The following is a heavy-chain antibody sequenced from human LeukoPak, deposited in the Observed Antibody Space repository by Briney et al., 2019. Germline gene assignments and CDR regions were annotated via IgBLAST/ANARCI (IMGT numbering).Heavy chain of an antibody. D-gene: IGHD3-22*01. CDR2: IYSGGST. CDR3: ARDYYDSSGYYVAGLY. J-gene: IGHJ4*02. Sequence: PGGSLRLSCEVSGFTFSSYAMSWVRQAPGKGLEWVSVIYSGGSTYYADSVKGRFTISRDNSKNTLYLQMNSLRAEDTAVYYCARDYYDSSGYYVAGLYWGQGTLVTVSS. CDR1: GFTFSSYA. V-gene: IGHV3-53*01.